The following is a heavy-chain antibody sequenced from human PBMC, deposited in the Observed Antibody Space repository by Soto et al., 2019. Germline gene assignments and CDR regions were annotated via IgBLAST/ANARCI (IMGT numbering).Heavy chain of an antibody. CDR1: GFTFSSYG. D-gene: IGHD7-27*01. CDR2: IWYDGSNK. J-gene: IGHJ6*02. Sequence: LRLSCAASGFTFSSYGMHWVRQAPGKGLEWVAVIWYDGSNKYYADSVKGRFTISRDNSKNTLYLQMNSLRAEDTAVYYCARWELTGVWYYYYGMDVWGQGTTVTVSS. V-gene: IGHV3-33*01. CDR3: ARWELTGVWYYYYGMDV.